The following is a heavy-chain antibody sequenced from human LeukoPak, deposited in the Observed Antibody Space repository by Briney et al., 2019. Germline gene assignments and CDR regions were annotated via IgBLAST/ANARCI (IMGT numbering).Heavy chain of an antibody. V-gene: IGHV3-21*01. CDR3: ARDYPSGYRFDY. CDR1: GFTFSSYS. J-gene: IGHJ4*02. CDR2: ISGSSSYI. D-gene: IGHD5-12*01. Sequence: GGSLRLSCAASGFTFSSYSMNWVRQAPGKGLEWVSSISGSSSYIYYADSVKGRFTISRDNAKNSLYLQMNSLRAEDTAVYYCARDYPSGYRFDYWGKGTLVTVSS.